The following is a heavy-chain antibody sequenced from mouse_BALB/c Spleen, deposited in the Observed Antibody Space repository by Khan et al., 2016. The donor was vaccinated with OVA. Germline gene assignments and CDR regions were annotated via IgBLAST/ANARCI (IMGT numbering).Heavy chain of an antibody. CDR1: AYSITSDYA. V-gene: IGHV3-2*02. J-gene: IGHJ2*01. Sequence: EVQLQESGPGLVKPSQSLSLTCTVTAYSITSDYAWNWIRQFPGNKLEWMGYISYSGRTSYNPSLKSRISTTRDTSKNQFFLQLNSVTTEYTATYYCARSVTITTVVATDFDYWGQGTTLTVSS. CDR2: ISYSGRT. D-gene: IGHD1-1*01. CDR3: ARSVTITTVVATDFDY.